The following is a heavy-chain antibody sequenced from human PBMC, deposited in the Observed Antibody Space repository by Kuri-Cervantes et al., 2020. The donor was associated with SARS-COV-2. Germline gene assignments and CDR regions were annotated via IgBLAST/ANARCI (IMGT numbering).Heavy chain of an antibody. Sequence: SVKVCCKASGYTFTGYYMDWVREAPGQGLEWMGGFAPIFGKTEYAQKFQGRVTMTADKSTNTAYMELSSLRFEDTDVYYCATRVAGDPDYYYYYMDVWGTGTTVTVSS. CDR3: ATRVAGDPDYYYYYMDV. J-gene: IGHJ6*03. D-gene: IGHD7-27*01. CDR2: FAPIFGKT. V-gene: IGHV1-69*06. CDR1: GYTFTGYY.